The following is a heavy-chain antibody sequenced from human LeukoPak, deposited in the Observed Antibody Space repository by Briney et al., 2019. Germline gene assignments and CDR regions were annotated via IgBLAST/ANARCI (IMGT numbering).Heavy chain of an antibody. J-gene: IGHJ4*02. Sequence: GGSLRLSCAASGFTFSTYSMTWVRQAPGKGLEWVSSISSSRNYVCYADSVRGRFTISRDNAKNSLFLQMNSLRADDTAVYYCARVPGDYWGQGTLVTVSS. CDR3: ARVPGDY. V-gene: IGHV3-21*01. CDR1: GFTFSTYS. D-gene: IGHD3-10*01. CDR2: ISSSRNYV.